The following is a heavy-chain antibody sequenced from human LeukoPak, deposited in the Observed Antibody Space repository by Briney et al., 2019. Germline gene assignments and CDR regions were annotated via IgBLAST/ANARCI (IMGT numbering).Heavy chain of an antibody. CDR2: VNGDGSTT. Sequence: GGSLRLSCAGSGFTFSSYWMHWVRQAPGKGLVWVSRVNGDGSTTNYADSVKGRFTISRDNAKNTLYLQMNSLRAEDTAVYYCTRAMYTSSSLFDYWGQGTPVTVSS. CDR3: TRAMYTSSSLFDY. CDR1: GFTFSSYW. D-gene: IGHD6-6*01. V-gene: IGHV3-74*01. J-gene: IGHJ4*02.